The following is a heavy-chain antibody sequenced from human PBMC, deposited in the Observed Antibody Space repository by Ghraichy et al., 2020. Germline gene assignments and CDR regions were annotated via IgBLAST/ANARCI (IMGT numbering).Heavy chain of an antibody. D-gene: IGHD3-10*01. Sequence: SVKVSCKASGGTFSSYAISWVRQAPGQGLEWMGGIIPIFGTANYAQKFQGRVTITTDESTSTAYMELSSLRSEDTAVYYCASPNYYGSGSYYDNWGQGTLVTVSS. CDR2: IIPIFGTA. CDR3: ASPNYYGSGSYYDN. J-gene: IGHJ4*02. V-gene: IGHV1-69*05. CDR1: GGTFSSYA.